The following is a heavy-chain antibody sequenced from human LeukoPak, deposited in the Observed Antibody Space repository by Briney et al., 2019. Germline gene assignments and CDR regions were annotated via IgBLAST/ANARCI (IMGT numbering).Heavy chain of an antibody. V-gene: IGHV3-23*01. CDR1: GFTFSSYA. Sequence: GGSLRLSCAASGFTFSSYAMSWVRQAPGKGLEWVSAISGSGGSTYYADSVKGRFTISRDNSKNTLYLQMNSLRAEDTAVYYRAKDRIRTMVRGVIFDYWGQGTLVTVSS. CDR2: ISGSGGST. D-gene: IGHD3-10*01. J-gene: IGHJ4*02. CDR3: AKDRIRTMVRGVIFDY.